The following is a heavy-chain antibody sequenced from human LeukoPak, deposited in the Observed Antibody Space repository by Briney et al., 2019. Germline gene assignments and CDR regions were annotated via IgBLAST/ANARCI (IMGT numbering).Heavy chain of an antibody. CDR2: IYYSGNT. Sequence: PSETLSLTCTVSSGSISSSNSYWVWIRQPPGKGLEWIVSIYYSGNTYYNASLKSHLSISTDTSKHQFSLKLSSVTAADTAVYYCARGRSSMVRGYYYYYMDVWGKGTTVTISS. D-gene: IGHD3-10*01. V-gene: IGHV4-39*07. CDR3: ARGRSSMVRGYYYYYMDV. CDR1: SGSISSSNSY. J-gene: IGHJ6*03.